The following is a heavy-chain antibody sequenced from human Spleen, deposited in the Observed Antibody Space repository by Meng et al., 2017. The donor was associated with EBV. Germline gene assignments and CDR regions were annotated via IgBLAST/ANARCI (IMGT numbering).Heavy chain of an antibody. V-gene: IGHV2-5*02. CDR2: IYRDDEK. J-gene: IGHJ4*02. CDR1: GFSLSTSGVG. CDR3: AHSSWFTVDFDS. Sequence: QCTLKESGPTLVKPTPTPTLPCSVSGFSLSTSGVGVGWIRQPPGKALEWLALIYRDDEKRYSPSLESRLTITKDTSKNQVVLTMTNMDPVDTATYYCAHSSWFTVDFDSWGQGTLVTVSS. D-gene: IGHD3-10*01.